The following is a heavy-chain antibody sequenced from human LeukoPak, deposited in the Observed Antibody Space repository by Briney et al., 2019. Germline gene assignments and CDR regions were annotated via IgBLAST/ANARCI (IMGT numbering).Heavy chain of an antibody. CDR3: ASSGSYRFDY. CDR1: GFTFSSYS. D-gene: IGHD1-26*01. Sequence: GGSLRLSCAASGFTFSSYSMNWVRQAPGKGLEWVSHITASGTAMFYADSVKGRFTISRDNAKNSLYLQMNSLRDEDTAVYYCASSGSYRFDYWGRGTLVTVSS. J-gene: IGHJ4*02. V-gene: IGHV3-48*02. CDR2: ITASGTAM.